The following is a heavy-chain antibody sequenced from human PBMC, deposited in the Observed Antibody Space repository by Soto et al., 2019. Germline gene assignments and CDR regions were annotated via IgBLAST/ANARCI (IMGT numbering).Heavy chain of an antibody. J-gene: IGHJ4*02. CDR3: ATLDVDTASEAYYLDY. CDR2: IYSGDSDT. D-gene: IGHD5-18*01. CDR1: GYTFTRHW. V-gene: IGHV5-51*01. Sequence: GESLKISCKGSGYTFTRHWIGWASQMPGKGLEWMGIIYSGDSDTRYSPFFQGQVTISAHKSISTAYLQWNSLKASDTAVYYCATLDVDTASEAYYLDYWGQGTLVPV.